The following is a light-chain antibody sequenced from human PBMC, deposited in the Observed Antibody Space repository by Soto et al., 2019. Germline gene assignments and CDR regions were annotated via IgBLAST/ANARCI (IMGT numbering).Light chain of an antibody. V-gene: IGLV2-23*01. J-gene: IGLJ1*01. CDR2: EGS. Sequence: QSVLTQPASVSGSPGQSITISCTGTSSDVGSYNLVSWYQQHPGKAPKLMIYEGSKRPSGVSNRFSGSKSGNTASLTISGLQAEDEADYYCCSYAGSSTSEGYVFGTGTKVTVL. CDR3: CSYAGSSTSEGYV. CDR1: SSDVGSYNL.